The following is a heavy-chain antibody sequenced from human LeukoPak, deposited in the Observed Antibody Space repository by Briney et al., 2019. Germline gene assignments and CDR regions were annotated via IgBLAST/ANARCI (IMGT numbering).Heavy chain of an antibody. Sequence: GGSLRLSCAASGFTFDDYGMSWVRQAPGKGLEWVSGISWNSGSIGYADSVKGRFTISRDNAKNSLYLQMNSLRAEDMALYYCAKDMDTAMASGGLFDYWGQGTLVTVSS. V-gene: IGHV3-9*03. D-gene: IGHD5-18*01. CDR2: ISWNSGSI. CDR3: AKDMDTAMASGGLFDY. J-gene: IGHJ4*02. CDR1: GFTFDDYG.